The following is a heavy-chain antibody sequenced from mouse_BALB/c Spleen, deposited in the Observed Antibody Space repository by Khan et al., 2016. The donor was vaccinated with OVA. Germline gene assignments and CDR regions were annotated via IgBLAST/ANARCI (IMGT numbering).Heavy chain of an antibody. Sequence: VQLKESGPGLVKPSQSLSLTCTVTGYSITSGYGWNWLRQFPGNKLEWMGYISYSGSTNYNPSLQSRISITRDTSKNQFFLQLNSVTTEDTATYYYARTARIKYWGQGTTLTDSS. J-gene: IGHJ2*01. D-gene: IGHD1-2*01. V-gene: IGHV3-2*02. CDR2: ISYSGST. CDR1: GYSITSGYG. CDR3: ARTARIKY.